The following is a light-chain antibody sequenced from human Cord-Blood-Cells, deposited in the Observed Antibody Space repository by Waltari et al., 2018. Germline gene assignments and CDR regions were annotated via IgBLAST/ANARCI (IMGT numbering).Light chain of an antibody. J-gene: IGLJ2*01. CDR3: QAWDSSNVV. V-gene: IGLV3-1*01. CDR1: KLGDKY. CDR2: QDS. Sequence: SYELTQPPSVSVSQGQTARITCSGDKLGDKYACWYQQKPGQSPVLVIYQDSKRPSGIPERFSGSNSGNTATLTISGTQAMDEADYYCQAWDSSNVVFGGGTKLTVL.